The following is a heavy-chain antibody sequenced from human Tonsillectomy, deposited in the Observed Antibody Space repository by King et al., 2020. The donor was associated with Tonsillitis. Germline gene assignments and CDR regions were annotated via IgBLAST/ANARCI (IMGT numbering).Heavy chain of an antibody. D-gene: IGHD3-3*01. CDR3: ANELDYCSGSPPPQFDY. CDR2: MSYDGSKT. V-gene: IGHV3-30*18. J-gene: IGHJ4*02. CDR1: GFTFIRYA. Sequence: VQLVQSGGGVVQTGRSLRLSCAASGFTFIRYAMHWVSQAPGKGLEWLAGMSYDGSKTYYAVSVKGRFTISRDNSNNTLYLQLNILCVEDTDGYYCANELDYCSGSPPPQFDYWGQGTLVTVSS.